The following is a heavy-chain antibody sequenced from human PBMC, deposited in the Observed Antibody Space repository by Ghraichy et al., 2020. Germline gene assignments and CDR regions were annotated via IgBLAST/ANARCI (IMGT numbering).Heavy chain of an antibody. D-gene: IGHD6-19*01. J-gene: IGHJ4*02. V-gene: IGHV4-39*01. CDR2: IYYSGST. CDR1: GGSISSSSYY. Sequence: SETLSLTCTVSGGSISSSSYYWGWIRQPPGKGLEWIGSIYYSGSTYYNPSLKSRVTISVDTSKNQFSLKLSSVTAADTAVYYCARLGWVAVAEDYFDYWGQGTLVTVSS. CDR3: ARLGWVAVAEDYFDY.